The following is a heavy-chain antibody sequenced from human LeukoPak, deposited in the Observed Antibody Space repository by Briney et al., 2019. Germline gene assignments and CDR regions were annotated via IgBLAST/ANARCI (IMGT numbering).Heavy chain of an antibody. D-gene: IGHD3-9*01. CDR3: AKEESFHDKVFDY. Sequence: GGSLRLSCAASGFTFDDFAMHWVRQAPGKGPEWVSSISWDSGNKRYADSVRGRFTISRDNAKNSLYLQMNSLGPEDTAFYYCAKEESFHDKVFDYWGQGTLVTVS. V-gene: IGHV3-9*01. J-gene: IGHJ4*02. CDR1: GFTFDDFA. CDR2: ISWDSGNK.